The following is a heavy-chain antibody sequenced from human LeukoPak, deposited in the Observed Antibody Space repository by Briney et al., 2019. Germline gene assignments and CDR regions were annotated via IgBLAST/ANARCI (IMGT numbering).Heavy chain of an antibody. CDR3: ARVVATKQRGYGY. D-gene: IGHD5-12*01. CDR2: INHSGST. Sequence: SETLSLTCAVYGGPFSGYYWSWIRQPPGKGLEWIGEINHSGSTNYNPSLKSRVTISVDTSKNQFSLKLSSVTAADTAVYYCARVVATKQRGYGYWGQGTLVTVSS. J-gene: IGHJ4*02. V-gene: IGHV4-34*01. CDR1: GGPFSGYY.